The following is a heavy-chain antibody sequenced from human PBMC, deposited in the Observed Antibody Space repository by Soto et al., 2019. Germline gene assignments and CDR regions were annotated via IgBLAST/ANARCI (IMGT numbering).Heavy chain of an antibody. CDR3: AIRTVNIRTFYSGLKTHRFDY. CDR2: IYYSGST. D-gene: IGHD6-19*01. V-gene: IGHV4-39*01. Sequence: QLQLHESGPGLVKPSETLSLTCAVSGDSMSSSDYYWGWIRQPPGKGLEWIGSIYYSGSTYDNPSLQSRVAISVATSNTPFSLTLKSVSASDTAIYYCAIRTVNIRTFYSGLKTHRFDYGCQGAPVTVSS. J-gene: IGHJ4*02. CDR1: GDSMSSSDYY.